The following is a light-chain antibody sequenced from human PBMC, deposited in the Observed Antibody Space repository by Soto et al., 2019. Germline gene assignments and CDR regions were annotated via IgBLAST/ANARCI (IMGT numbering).Light chain of an antibody. J-gene: IGLJ2*01. V-gene: IGLV2-14*01. CDR1: SSDVDGYNY. Sequence: QSVLTQPASVSGSPGQSITISCTGTSSDVDGYNYVSWYQYHPGKAPKLMIYDVNNRPSGVSNRFSGSKSGNTASLTISGLQAADEADYYCSSFTISRNTVIFGGGTKVTVL. CDR3: SSFTISRNTVI. CDR2: DVN.